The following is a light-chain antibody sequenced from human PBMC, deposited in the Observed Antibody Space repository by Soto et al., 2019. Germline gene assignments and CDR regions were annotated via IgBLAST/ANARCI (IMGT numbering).Light chain of an antibody. CDR2: SNN. V-gene: IGLV1-44*01. J-gene: IGLJ2*01. CDR1: SSNIGSNT. CDR3: VTWDDSLNGVV. Sequence: QSVLTQPPSASGTPGQRVTISCSGSSSNIGSNTVNWYQQFPGTAPKLLIYSNNQRPSGVPDRFSASKAGTSASLAITGLQSEDEADFYCVTWDDSLNGVVFGGGTKLTVL.